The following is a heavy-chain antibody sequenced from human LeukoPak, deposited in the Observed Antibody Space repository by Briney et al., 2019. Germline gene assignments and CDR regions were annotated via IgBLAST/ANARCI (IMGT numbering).Heavy chain of an antibody. CDR3: ARERTLRRDMGYGMDV. CDR1: GGSISSSNW. Sequence: PSETLSLTCAVSGGSISSSNWWSWVRQPPGKGLEWIGEIYHSGSTNYNPSLKSRVTISVDTSKNQFSLKLSSVTAADTAVYYCARERTLRRDMGYGMDVWGQGTTVTVSS. V-gene: IGHV4-4*02. D-gene: IGHD4-17*01. CDR2: IYHSGST. J-gene: IGHJ6*02.